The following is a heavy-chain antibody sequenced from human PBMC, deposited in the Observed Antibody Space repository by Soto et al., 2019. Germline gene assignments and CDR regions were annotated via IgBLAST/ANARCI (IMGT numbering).Heavy chain of an antibody. CDR2: MNPNSGNT. D-gene: IGHD2-2*01. V-gene: IGHV1-8*01. CDR3: ARGGSVVVPAARYYYYMDV. Sequence: QVQLVQSGAEVKKPGASVKVSCKASGYTFTSYDINWVRQATGQGLEWMGWMNPNSGNTGYAQKFQGRGTMTRNTSISTAYMELSSLRSEDTAVYYCARGGSVVVPAARYYYYMDVWGKGTTVTVSS. CDR1: GYTFTSYD. J-gene: IGHJ6*03.